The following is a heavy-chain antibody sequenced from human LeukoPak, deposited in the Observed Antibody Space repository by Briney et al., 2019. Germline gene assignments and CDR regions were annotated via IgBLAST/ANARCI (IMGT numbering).Heavy chain of an antibody. CDR3: AKGGYDYIEIAYFDY. D-gene: IGHD5-12*01. CDR2: IIASSGST. Sequence: GGSLRLSCAASGFSFNNYAMSWVRQAPGKGLEWVTLIIASSGSTLYADSVKGRFTISRDNSKNMVYLQMNSLRAEDTAVYYCAKGGYDYIEIAYFDYWGQGTLVTVSS. J-gene: IGHJ4*02. V-gene: IGHV3-23*01. CDR1: GFSFNNYA.